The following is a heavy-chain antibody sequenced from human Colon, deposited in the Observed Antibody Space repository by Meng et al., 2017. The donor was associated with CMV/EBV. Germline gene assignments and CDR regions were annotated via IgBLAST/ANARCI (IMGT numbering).Heavy chain of an antibody. V-gene: IGHV3-30*04. D-gene: IGHD3-22*01. Sequence: GESLKISCEASGFIFSSYAMHWVRQAPGKGLEWVAVISYDETNKYYADSVKGRFTVSRDSSKNTLYLQMNSLRTEDTAVYYCARDGSPGYYAMYYFDCWGQGALVTVSS. CDR2: ISYDETNK. CDR3: ARDGSPGYYAMYYFDC. CDR1: GFIFSSYA. J-gene: IGHJ4*02.